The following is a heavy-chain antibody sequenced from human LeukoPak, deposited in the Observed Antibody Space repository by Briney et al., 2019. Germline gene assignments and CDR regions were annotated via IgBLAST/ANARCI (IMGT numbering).Heavy chain of an antibody. V-gene: IGHV3-48*01. J-gene: IGHJ4*02. CDR2: NGYSGSPI. D-gene: IGHD3-9*01. CDR3: AREFDARARFDS. CDR1: VDSFIRHI. Sequence: GESLSLSCAGSVDSFIRHIMRRVPEAPGEGLGWISYNGYSGSPIYYADTVKGRFRISRDDAKTSLYLHMNRLRAEDTAVYYCAREFDARARFDSWGQGILVTVS.